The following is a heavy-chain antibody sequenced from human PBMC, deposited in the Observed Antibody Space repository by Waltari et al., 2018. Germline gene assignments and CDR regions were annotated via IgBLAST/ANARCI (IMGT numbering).Heavy chain of an antibody. CDR2: IYHSGSH. J-gene: IGHJ4*02. Sequence: QVQLQESGPGLVKPSETLSLTCAVSGYSISSGYYWGWIRQPPGKGLEWIGSIYHSGSHLPHPALKGRVTIPVDTSKNQSSLKLSSVTAADTAVYYCARQREGVLVVYAIDDYWGQGTLVTVSS. D-gene: IGHD2-8*02. CDR3: ARQREGVLVVYAIDDY. CDR1: GYSISSGYY. V-gene: IGHV4-38-2*01.